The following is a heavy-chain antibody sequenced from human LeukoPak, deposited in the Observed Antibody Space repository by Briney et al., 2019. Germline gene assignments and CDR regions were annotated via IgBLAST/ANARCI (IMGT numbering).Heavy chain of an antibody. Sequence: GGSLRLSCAASGFTFSSYAMHWVRQAPGKGLEWVAVISYDGSNKYYADSVKGRFTISRENAKNSLYLQMNSLRAGDTAVYYCARGLLTGIAAAGVWFDPWGQGTLVTVSS. CDR3: ARGLLTGIAAAGVWFDP. V-gene: IGHV3-30*14. CDR1: GFTFSSYA. CDR2: ISYDGSNK. J-gene: IGHJ5*02. D-gene: IGHD6-13*01.